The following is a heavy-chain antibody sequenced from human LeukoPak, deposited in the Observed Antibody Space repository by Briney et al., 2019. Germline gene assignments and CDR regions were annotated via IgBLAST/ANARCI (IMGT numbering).Heavy chain of an antibody. CDR2: IRSKAYGGTT. D-gene: IGHD2-2*01. CDR3: TREGTSWFDP. V-gene: IGHV3-49*04. Sequence: GGSLRLSCTASGFTFGDYAMSWVRQAPGKGLEWVGFIRSKAYGGTTEYAASVKGRFTISRDDSKSIAYLQMNSLKTEDTAVYYCTREGTSWFDPWGQGTLVTVS. CDR1: GFTFGDYA. J-gene: IGHJ5*02.